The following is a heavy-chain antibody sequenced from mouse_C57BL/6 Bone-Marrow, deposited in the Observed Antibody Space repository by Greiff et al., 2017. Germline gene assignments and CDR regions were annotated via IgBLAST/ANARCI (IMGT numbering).Heavy chain of an antibody. Sequence: QVQLQQPGTGLVQPGASLTLSCTASGFTFTSYWMHWVRQTPGQGLEWLGIISPSDGGTNYNEKFKSKTTRTVDKSTSAAYMQLSSLTSEDTAVYYGAPGYEDFGYWGQGTTLTVSS. CDR1: GFTFTSYW. V-gene: IGHV1-53*01. D-gene: IGHD2-2*01. J-gene: IGHJ2*01. CDR2: ISPSDGGT. CDR3: APGYEDFGY.